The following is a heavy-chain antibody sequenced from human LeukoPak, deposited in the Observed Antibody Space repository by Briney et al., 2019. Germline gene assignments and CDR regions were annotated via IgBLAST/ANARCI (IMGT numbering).Heavy chain of an antibody. D-gene: IGHD3-9*01. CDR3: ASIRRHNYDWYADDS. V-gene: IGHV4-4*07. Sequence: SETLSLTCAVSGASVSSNYWSWIRQSAGERLEWIGRISFSDGTNYSPSLKSRVSMSLDASKNQFSLKLTSVTAADTAVYYCASIRRHNYDWYADDSWGQRALVTVSS. J-gene: IGHJ4*02. CDR2: ISFSDGT. CDR1: GASVSSNY.